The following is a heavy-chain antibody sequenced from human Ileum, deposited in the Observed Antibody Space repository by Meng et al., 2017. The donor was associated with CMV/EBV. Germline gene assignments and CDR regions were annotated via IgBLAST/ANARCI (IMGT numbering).Heavy chain of an antibody. CDR1: GFTFSRSW. Sequence: CAASGFTFSRSWMPWVRQAPGKGLVWLSRISGDGSGINYADSVEGRLTISRDNAKNTLYLQINSHRADDTAVYYCARGSTGYGNFDYWGQGTLVTVSS. D-gene: IGHD5-12*01. CDR3: ARGSTGYGNFDY. V-gene: IGHV3-74*01. CDR2: ISGDGSGI. J-gene: IGHJ4*02.